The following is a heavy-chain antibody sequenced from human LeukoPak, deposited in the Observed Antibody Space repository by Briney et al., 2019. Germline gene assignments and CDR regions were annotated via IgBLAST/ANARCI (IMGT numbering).Heavy chain of an antibody. CDR2: IYYSGST. J-gene: IGHJ5*02. CDR1: GGSISSSSYY. V-gene: IGHV4-39*02. D-gene: IGHD1-26*01. CDR3: AREVGATHGWFVP. Sequence: SETLSLTCTVSGGSISSSSYYWGWIRQPPGKGLVWIGSIYYSGSTYYNPSLKSRVTISVDTSKNQFSLKLSSVTAADTAVYYCAREVGATHGWFVPWGQGTLVTVSS.